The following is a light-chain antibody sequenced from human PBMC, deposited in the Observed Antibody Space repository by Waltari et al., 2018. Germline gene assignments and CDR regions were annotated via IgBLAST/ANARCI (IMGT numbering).Light chain of an antibody. CDR2: GAS. CDR1: QTITGGY. V-gene: IGKV3-20*01. J-gene: IGKJ4*01. Sequence: EIVLTQSPGTVSLSPGESATLSCRASQTITGGYFAWYQQKPGQPPRLLIYGASKRATDIPDRFSGSGSGTDFSLTISRLEPEDFAVYYCQQYASSPALTFGGGTKVEIK. CDR3: QQYASSPALT.